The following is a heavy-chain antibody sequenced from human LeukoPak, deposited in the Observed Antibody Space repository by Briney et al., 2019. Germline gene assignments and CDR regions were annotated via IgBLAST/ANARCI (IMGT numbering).Heavy chain of an antibody. CDR3: ARDKENSGSYFSDY. CDR2: MNPNSGNT. J-gene: IGHJ4*02. D-gene: IGHD1-26*01. V-gene: IGHV1-8*03. Sequence: ASVKVSCKASGGTFSSYAISWVRQAPGQGLEWMGWMNPNSGNTGYAQKFQGRVTITRNTSISTAYMELSSLRSEDTAVYYCARDKENSGSYFSDYWGQGTLVTVSS. CDR1: GGTFSSYA.